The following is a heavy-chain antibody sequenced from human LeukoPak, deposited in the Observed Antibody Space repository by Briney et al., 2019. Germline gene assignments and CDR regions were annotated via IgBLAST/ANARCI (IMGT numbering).Heavy chain of an antibody. CDR3: AKATGSAISAAAYDY. CDR2: ISGSGGYA. V-gene: IGHV3-23*01. J-gene: IGHJ4*02. CDR1: GFTVSSNY. D-gene: IGHD6-13*01. Sequence: GGSLRLSCAASGFTVSSNYMSWVRQAPGKGLEWVSAISGSGGYAYYADSVKGRFTISRDNSKNTLYLQMNSLRAEDTAVYYCAKATGSAISAAAYDYWGQGTLVTVSS.